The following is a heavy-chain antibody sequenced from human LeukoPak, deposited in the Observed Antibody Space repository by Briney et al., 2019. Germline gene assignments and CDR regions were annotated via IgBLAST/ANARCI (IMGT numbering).Heavy chain of an antibody. V-gene: IGHV3-21*01. D-gene: IGHD5-24*01. CDR3: ARVGEKAFHLWPEIDY. CDR1: GFTFSRYN. J-gene: IGHJ4*02. CDR2: ISSSSSYI. Sequence: PGGSLRLSCAASGFTFSRYNMNWVRQAPGKGLEWVSSISSSSSYIYYADSVKGRFTISRDNAKNSLYLQMNSLRAEDTAVYYCARVGEKAFHLWPEIDYWGQGTLVTVSS.